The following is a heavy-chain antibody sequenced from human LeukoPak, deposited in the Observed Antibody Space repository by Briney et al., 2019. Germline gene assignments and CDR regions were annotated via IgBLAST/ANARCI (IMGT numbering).Heavy chain of an antibody. CDR2: LDPEDGET. J-gene: IGHJ4*02. CDR1: GYTLTELS. D-gene: IGHD3-10*01. Sequence: ASVKVSCKVSGYTLTELSMHWVRQAPGKGLEWMGGLDPEDGETIYAQEFQGRVTMTEDTSTDTAYMELSSLRSEDTAVYYCGTGGAMVRGVIVREYYLDYWGQGTLVTVSS. CDR3: GTGGAMVRGVIVREYYLDY. V-gene: IGHV1-24*01.